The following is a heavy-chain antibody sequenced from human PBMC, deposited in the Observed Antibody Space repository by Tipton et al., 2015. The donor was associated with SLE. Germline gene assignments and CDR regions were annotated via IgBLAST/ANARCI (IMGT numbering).Heavy chain of an antibody. D-gene: IGHD2/OR15-2a*01. CDR1: GGSISSYY. CDR2: IHHSGST. V-gene: IGHV4-59*08. J-gene: IGHJ4*02. CDR3: ARLGSTTYLTLDGFYFDY. Sequence: TLSLTCTVSGGSISSYYWSWIRQPPGKGLEWIGYIHHSGSTSYSPSLRSRVTISVDTSKNRLLLKVSSVTAADTAVYFCARLGSTTYLTLDGFYFDYWGQGTRVTVSS.